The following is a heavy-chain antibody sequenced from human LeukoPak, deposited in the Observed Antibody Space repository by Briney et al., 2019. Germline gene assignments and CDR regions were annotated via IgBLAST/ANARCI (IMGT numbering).Heavy chain of an antibody. CDR2: INHSGST. Sequence: LSETLSLTCTASGGSISSYYWSWIRQPPGKGLEWIGEINHSGSTNYNPSLRSRVTISVDTSKNQFSLKLSSVTAADTAVYYCARAYCSSTSCYTFRRWFDPWGQGTLVTVSS. CDR1: GGSISSYY. CDR3: ARAYCSSTSCYTFRRWFDP. J-gene: IGHJ5*02. D-gene: IGHD2-2*02. V-gene: IGHV4-34*01.